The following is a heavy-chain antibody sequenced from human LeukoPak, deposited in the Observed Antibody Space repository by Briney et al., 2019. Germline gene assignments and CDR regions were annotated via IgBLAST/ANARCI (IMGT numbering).Heavy chain of an antibody. CDR1: GGSFSDS. CDR3: ARVVCSGGSCYSSWFDP. CDR2: INHSGST. D-gene: IGHD2-15*01. Sequence: PSETLSLTCAVYGGSFSDSWSWIRQPPGKGLEWIGEINHSGSTNYNPSLKSRVTMSVDTSKNQFSLKLSSVTAADTAVYYCARVVCSGGSCYSSWFDPWGQGTLVTVSS. J-gene: IGHJ5*02. V-gene: IGHV4-34*10.